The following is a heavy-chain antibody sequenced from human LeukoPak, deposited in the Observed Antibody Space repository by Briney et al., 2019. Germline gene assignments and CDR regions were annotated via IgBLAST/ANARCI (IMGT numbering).Heavy chain of an antibody. CDR2: ISGSGGST. D-gene: IGHD3-22*01. Sequence: AXGFTFXSYAXXWVRQAPGKGLEWVSAISGSGGSTYYAASVKGRFTISRDNSKNTLYLQMNSLRAEDTAVYYCAKGQITTVDYWGQGTLVTVSS. CDR3: AKGQITTVDY. J-gene: IGHJ4*02. V-gene: IGHV3-23*01. CDR1: GFTFXSYA.